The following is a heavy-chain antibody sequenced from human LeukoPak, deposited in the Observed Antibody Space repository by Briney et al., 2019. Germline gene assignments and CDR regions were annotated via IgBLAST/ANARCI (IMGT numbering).Heavy chain of an antibody. V-gene: IGHV4-4*02. CDR3: ARLYCSRTSCYYSN. CDR2: IYHSGST. CDR1: GGSISSSNW. D-gene: IGHD2-2*01. Sequence: TSETLSLTCAVSGGSISSSNWWSWVRQPPGKGLEWIGEIYHSGSTNYNPPLKSRVTISLDTSKNQFSLKLSSVTAAGTAIYYCARLYCSRTSCYYSNWGQGTLVTVSS. J-gene: IGHJ4*02.